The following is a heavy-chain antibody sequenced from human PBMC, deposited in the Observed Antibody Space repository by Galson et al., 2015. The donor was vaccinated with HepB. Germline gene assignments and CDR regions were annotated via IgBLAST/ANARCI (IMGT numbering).Heavy chain of an antibody. D-gene: IGHD4-17*01. CDR3: AKIADYGDYGYYFDY. V-gene: IGHV3-9*01. CDR1: GLTFDDYA. Sequence: SLRLSCAASGLTFDDYAMHWVRQAPGKGLEWVSGISWNSGSIGYADSVKGRFTISRDNAKNSLYLQMNSLRAEDTALYYCAKIADYGDYGYYFDYWGQGTLVTVSS. J-gene: IGHJ4*02. CDR2: ISWNSGSI.